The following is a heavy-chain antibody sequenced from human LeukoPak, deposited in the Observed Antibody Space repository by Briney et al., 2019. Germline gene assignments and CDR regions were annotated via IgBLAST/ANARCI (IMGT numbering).Heavy chain of an antibody. Sequence: GGSLRLSCAASGFTFSSYWMSWVRQAPGKGLEWVANIKQDGSEKYYVDCVKGRFTISRDNAKNSLYLQMNSLRAEDTAVYYYARVGRGGSCLDYWGQGTLVTVSS. CDR2: IKQDGSEK. D-gene: IGHD2-15*01. CDR1: GFTFSSYW. CDR3: ARVGRGGSCLDY. J-gene: IGHJ4*02. V-gene: IGHV3-7*03.